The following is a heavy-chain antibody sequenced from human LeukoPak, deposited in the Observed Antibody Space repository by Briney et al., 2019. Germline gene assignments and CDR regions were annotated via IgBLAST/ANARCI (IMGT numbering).Heavy chain of an antibody. D-gene: IGHD2-15*01. CDR3: VRDRGYSTYDY. CDR1: EFTFSNYW. CDR2: IKEDGGEI. V-gene: IGHV3-7*01. Sequence: GGSLRLSCVASEFTFSNYWMAWVRQAPGKGPEWVANIKEDGGEINYVDSVKGRFTISRDNARNSLYLQMNSLRAEDTAAYYCVRDRGYSTYDYWGQGTLASVSS. J-gene: IGHJ4*02.